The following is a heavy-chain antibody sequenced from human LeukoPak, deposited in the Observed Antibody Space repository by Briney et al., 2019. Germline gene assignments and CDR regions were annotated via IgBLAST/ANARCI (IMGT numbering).Heavy chain of an antibody. CDR2: INHSGST. V-gene: IGHV4-34*01. CDR1: SGSFSGYY. CDR3: ARGRSPQD. J-gene: IGHJ4*02. Sequence: ASETLSLTCAIYSGSFSGYYWNWIRQPPGKGLEWIGEINHSGSTNYNPSLKSRVTISLDTSKNQFSLKLTSVTAADTAVYYCARGRSPQDWGQGTLVTVSS.